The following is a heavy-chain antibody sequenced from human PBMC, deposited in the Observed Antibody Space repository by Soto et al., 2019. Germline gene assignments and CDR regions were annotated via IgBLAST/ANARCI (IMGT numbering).Heavy chain of an antibody. Sequence: QVQLVQSGAEVKKPGSSVKVSCKASGGTFSRYVIGWVRQAPGLGLEWMGGIISIFGTTHYAQRFQGRVTITADESPSTAYIELSSLGSEQTAVYYCATTLADAVSCWDGLDVWGKGTTVTVSS. CDR3: ATTLADAVSCWDGLDV. CDR1: GGTFSRYV. CDR2: IISIFGTT. D-gene: IGHD6-19*01. J-gene: IGHJ6*04. V-gene: IGHV1-69*01.